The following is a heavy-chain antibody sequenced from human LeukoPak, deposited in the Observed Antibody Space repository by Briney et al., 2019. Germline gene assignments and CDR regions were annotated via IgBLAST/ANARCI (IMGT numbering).Heavy chain of an antibody. D-gene: IGHD3-10*01. CDR2: ISAYNGNT. J-gene: IGHJ5*02. CDR3: ARDRAGSGSYYHNWFDP. V-gene: IGHV1-18*01. Sequence: ASVKVSCKASGYTFTSYGISWVRQAPGQGLEGMGWISAYNGNTNYAQKLQGRVTMTTDTSTSTAYMELRSLRSDDTAVYYCARDRAGSGSYYHNWFDPWGQGTLVTVSS. CDR1: GYTFTSYG.